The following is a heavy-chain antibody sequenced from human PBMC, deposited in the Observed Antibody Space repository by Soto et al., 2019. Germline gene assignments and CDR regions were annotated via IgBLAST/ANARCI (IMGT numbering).Heavy chain of an antibody. V-gene: IGHV3-11*01. CDR3: ARGPGSSWYWFDP. Sequence: PVGSLRLSCAASGFTFSDYYMTWIRQAPGKGLEWISYISSTSGTIYYADSVKGRFTISRDNAKKSLYLEMNSLRADDTAVYYCARGPGSSWYWFDPWGQGTLVTVSS. CDR1: GFTFSDYY. CDR2: ISSTSGTI. J-gene: IGHJ5*02. D-gene: IGHD6-13*01.